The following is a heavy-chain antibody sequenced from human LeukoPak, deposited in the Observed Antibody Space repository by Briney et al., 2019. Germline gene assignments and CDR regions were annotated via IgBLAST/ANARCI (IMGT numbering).Heavy chain of an antibody. CDR2: ISYDGSNK. Sequence: SGGSLRLSCAASGFTFSSYAMHWVRQAPGKGLEWVAVISYDGSNKYYADSVKGRFTISRDNSKNTLYPQMNSLRAEDTAVYYCARWSTMVRGVIMPASFDPWGQGTLVTVSS. V-gene: IGHV3-30-3*01. CDR3: ARWSTMVRGVIMPASFDP. CDR1: GFTFSSYA. D-gene: IGHD3-10*01. J-gene: IGHJ5*02.